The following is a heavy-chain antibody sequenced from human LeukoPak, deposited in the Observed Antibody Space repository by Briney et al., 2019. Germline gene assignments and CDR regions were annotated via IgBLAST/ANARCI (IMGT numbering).Heavy chain of an antibody. CDR1: GYTFTGYY. V-gene: IGHV1-2*02. Sequence: GASVKVSCKASGYTFTGYYMHWVRQAPGQGLEWMGWINPNSGGTNYAQKFQGRVTMTRDMSTSTVYMELSSLRSEDTAVYYCARDSEDYVWGSYRQYYFDYWGQGTLVTVSS. CDR3: ARDSEDYVWGSYRQYYFDY. J-gene: IGHJ4*02. D-gene: IGHD3-16*02. CDR2: INPNSGGT.